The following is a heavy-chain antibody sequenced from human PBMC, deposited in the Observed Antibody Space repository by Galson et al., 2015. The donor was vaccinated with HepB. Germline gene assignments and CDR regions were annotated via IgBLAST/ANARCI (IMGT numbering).Heavy chain of an antibody. CDR2: INPHSGGT. CDR3: ARISWSDGAP. CDR1: GYKLTDYL. Sequence: SVKVSCKASGYKLTDYLLHWVRQAPGQGLEWMGRINPHSGGTIYAEKFQGRVTLTSERSISTGYMELRSLRSDDTAVYYCARISWSDGAPWGQGTLVTVSS. J-gene: IGHJ5*02. V-gene: IGHV1-2*06.